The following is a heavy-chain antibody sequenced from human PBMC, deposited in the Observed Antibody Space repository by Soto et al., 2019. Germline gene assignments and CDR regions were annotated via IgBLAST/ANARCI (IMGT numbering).Heavy chain of an antibody. J-gene: IGHJ6*02. V-gene: IGHV3-23*01. CDR1: GLIFSDYA. CDR3: ARDRHGSDWYTYYFYTLAV. D-gene: IGHD6-13*01. CDR2: ISGSGESI. Sequence: SGGSLRLSCAASGLIFSDYAMTWVRQAPGRGLEWVSGISGSGESIYYADSVEGRFTISRDNSKNTLYLQMNSLRGEDTAVYYCARDRHGSDWYTYYFYTLAVWGQGTTVTVSS.